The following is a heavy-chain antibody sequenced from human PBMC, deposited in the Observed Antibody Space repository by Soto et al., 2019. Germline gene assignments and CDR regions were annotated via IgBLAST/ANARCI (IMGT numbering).Heavy chain of an antibody. CDR3: ATQTFGSNAFFDT. CDR2: MNPNSGNT. Sequence: QATGQGFEYLGWMNPNSGNTGYVKKFQGRATISLDTSKNQFTLNLASVSAADTAVYYCATQTFGSNAFFDTWGQGALVTVSS. V-gene: IGHV1-8*01. D-gene: IGHD3-10*01. J-gene: IGHJ4*02.